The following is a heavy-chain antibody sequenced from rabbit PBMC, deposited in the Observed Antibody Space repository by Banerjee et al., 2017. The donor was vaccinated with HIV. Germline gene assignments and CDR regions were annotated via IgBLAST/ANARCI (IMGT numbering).Heavy chain of an antibody. V-gene: IGHV1S45*01. CDR2: ISTGSGNT. D-gene: IGHD3-1*01. Sequence: QQQLEESGGDLVKPEASLTLTCTASGFSFSSKYDMSWVRQAPGKGLEWIGCISTGSGNTVYASWAKGRFTISRTSSTTVTLQMTSLTAADTATYFCASGDTDLGVDLWGPGTLVTVS. CDR3: ASGDTDLGVDL. CDR1: GFSFSSKYD. J-gene: IGHJ4*01.